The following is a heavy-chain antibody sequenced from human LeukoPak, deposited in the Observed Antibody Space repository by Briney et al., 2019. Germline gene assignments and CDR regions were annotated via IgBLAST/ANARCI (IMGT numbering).Heavy chain of an antibody. Sequence: SETLSLTCTVSGGSISSSSYYWGWIRQPPGKRLEWIGEINHSGSTNYNPSLKSRVTISVDTSKNQFSLKLSSVTAADTAVYYCATRGVRDRWGQGTLVTVSS. D-gene: IGHD3-10*01. CDR2: INHSGST. CDR3: ATRGVRDR. J-gene: IGHJ5*02. V-gene: IGHV4-39*07. CDR1: GGSISSSSYY.